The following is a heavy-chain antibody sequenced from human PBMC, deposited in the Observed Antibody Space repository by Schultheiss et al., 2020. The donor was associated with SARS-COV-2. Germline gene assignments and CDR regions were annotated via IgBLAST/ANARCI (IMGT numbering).Heavy chain of an antibody. Sequence: SETLSFTCTVSGGSISSYYWSWIRQPPGKGLEWIGYIYYSGSTNYNPSLKSRVTISVDTSKNQFSLKLSSVTAADTAVYYCARGEMATIYFDYWGQGTLVTVSS. CDR3: ARGEMATIYFDY. D-gene: IGHD5-24*01. CDR1: GGSISSYY. V-gene: IGHV4-59*01. CDR2: IYYSGST. J-gene: IGHJ4*02.